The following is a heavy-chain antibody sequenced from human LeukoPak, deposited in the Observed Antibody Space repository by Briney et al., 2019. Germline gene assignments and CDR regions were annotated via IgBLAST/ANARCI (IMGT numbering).Heavy chain of an antibody. V-gene: IGHV4-34*01. Sequence: SETLSLTCAVYGGSFSGYYWSWIRQPPGKGLEGIGEINHRGSTNYNPSLKSRVTISVDTSKNQFSLKLSSVPAADTAVYYCARGLFFYGSGSYWDNYFDYWGQGTLVTVSS. CDR1: GGSFSGYY. D-gene: IGHD3-10*01. CDR2: INHRGST. CDR3: ARGLFFYGSGSYWDNYFDY. J-gene: IGHJ4*02.